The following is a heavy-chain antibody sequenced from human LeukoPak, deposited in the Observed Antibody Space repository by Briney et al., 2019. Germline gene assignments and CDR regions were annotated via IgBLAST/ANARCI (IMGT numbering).Heavy chain of an antibody. V-gene: IGHV4-59*01. CDR2: IYYSGST. D-gene: IGHD2-15*01. J-gene: IGHJ3*02. Sequence: SETLSLTCTVSGGSISSYYWSWIRQPPGKGLEWIGYIYYSGSTNYNPSLKSRVTISVATSKNQFSLKLSSVTAADTAVYYCARASCSGGSCYPRRAFDIWGQGTMVTVSS. CDR3: ARASCSGGSCYPRRAFDI. CDR1: GGSISSYY.